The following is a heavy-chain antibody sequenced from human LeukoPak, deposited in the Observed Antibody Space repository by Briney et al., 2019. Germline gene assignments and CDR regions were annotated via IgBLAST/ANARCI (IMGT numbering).Heavy chain of an antibody. CDR3: ARVYHLSTWFGEPV. CDR2: IYTSGST. CDR1: GGSISSYY. V-gene: IGHV4-4*07. J-gene: IGHJ6*04. Sequence: SETLPITCTVSGGSISSYYWSWIRQPAGKGLEWIGRIYTSGSTNYNPSLKSRVTISVDTSKNQFSLKLSSVTAADTAVYYCARVYHLSTWFGEPVWGKGTTVTVSS. D-gene: IGHD3-10*01.